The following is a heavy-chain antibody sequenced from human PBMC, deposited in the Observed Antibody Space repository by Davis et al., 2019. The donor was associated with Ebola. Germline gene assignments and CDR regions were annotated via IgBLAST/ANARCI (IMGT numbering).Heavy chain of an antibody. CDR2: INPSRGST. V-gene: IGHV1-46*01. CDR1: GYTFTSHY. Sequence: ASVQVSCKASGYTFTSHYMHWVRQAPGQGLDWTGIINPSRGSTSYAQKCQGRVTMTRDTSTSTVYMELSSLRSEDTAVYYCARHVTYYYDSSGYYYSWYFDYWGQGALVTVSS. D-gene: IGHD3-22*01. CDR3: ARHVTYYYDSSGYYYSWYFDY. J-gene: IGHJ4*02.